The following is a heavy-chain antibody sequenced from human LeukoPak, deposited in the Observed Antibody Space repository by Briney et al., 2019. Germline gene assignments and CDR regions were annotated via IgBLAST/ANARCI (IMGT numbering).Heavy chain of an antibody. Sequence: GGSLRLSCAASGFTFTNYAMHWVRQAPGKGLEWVAVISYDETNKYYEDSVKGRFTISRDNAKNSLYLQMNSLRAEDTAVYYCAELGITMIGGVWGKGTTVTISS. V-gene: IGHV3-30*04. J-gene: IGHJ6*04. CDR1: GFTFTNYA. CDR2: ISYDETNK. CDR3: AELGITMIGGV. D-gene: IGHD3-10*02.